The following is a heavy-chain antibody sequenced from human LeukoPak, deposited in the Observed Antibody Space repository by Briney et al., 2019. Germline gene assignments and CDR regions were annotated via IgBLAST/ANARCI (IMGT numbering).Heavy chain of an antibody. CDR1: GFTFSSYA. CDR2: ISGSGGST. Sequence: GGSLRLSCAASGFTFSSYAMSWVRQAPGKGLEWVSTISGSGGSTYYADSVKGRFTISRDNSKNTLYLQMNSLRAEDTAVYYCAKNGGYYGSGSYPDYWGQGTLVTVSS. J-gene: IGHJ4*02. D-gene: IGHD3-10*01. CDR3: AKNGGYYGSGSYPDY. V-gene: IGHV3-23*01.